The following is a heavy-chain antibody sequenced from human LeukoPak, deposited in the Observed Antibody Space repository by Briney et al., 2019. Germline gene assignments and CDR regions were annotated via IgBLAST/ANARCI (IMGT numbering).Heavy chain of an antibody. V-gene: IGHV4-61*02. CDR3: ARGYSYGYRSLNYYYYMDV. CDR2: IYTSGST. D-gene: IGHD5-18*01. Sequence: KPSETLSLTCTVSGGSISSGSYYWTWIRQPAGKGLEWIGRIYTSGSTNYNPSLKSRVTISVDTSKNQFSLKLSSVTAADTAVYYCARGYSYGYRSLNYYYYMDVWGKGTTVTVSS. CDR1: GGSISSGSYY. J-gene: IGHJ6*03.